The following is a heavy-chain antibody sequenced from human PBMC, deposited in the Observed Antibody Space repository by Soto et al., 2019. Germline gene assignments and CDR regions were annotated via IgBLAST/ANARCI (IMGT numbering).Heavy chain of an antibody. CDR2: IYPGDSDT. V-gene: IGHV5-51*01. CDR3: ARLIWFGEHGPYFFEY. J-gene: IGHJ4*02. D-gene: IGHD3-10*01. Sequence: GVSLKVCWRGAEDKSADYWSGRVRQKPRKGLEWMGIIYPGDSDTRYSPSFQGQVTISADKSISTAYLQWSSLKASDTAMYYCARLIWFGEHGPYFFEYWGQGTLVTVSS. CDR1: EDKSADYW.